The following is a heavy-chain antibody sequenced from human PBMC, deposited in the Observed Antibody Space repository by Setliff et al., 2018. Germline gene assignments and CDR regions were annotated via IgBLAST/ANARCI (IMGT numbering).Heavy chain of an antibody. CDR3: ARDLSNWGYDVLDAFDI. J-gene: IGHJ3*02. V-gene: IGHV7-4-1*02. D-gene: IGHD7-27*01. Sequence: SVKVSCKASGYSFTTYAIGWMRQAPGQGLEWMGWINTNTGNPSNAQGFTGRFVLSLDTSVSTAYLQISGLKAEDTAVYYCARDLSNWGYDVLDAFDIWGQGTMVTVSS. CDR1: GYSFTTYA. CDR2: INTNTGNP.